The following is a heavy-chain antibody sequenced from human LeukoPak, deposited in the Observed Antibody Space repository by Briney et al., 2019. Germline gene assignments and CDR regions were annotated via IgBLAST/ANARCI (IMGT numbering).Heavy chain of an antibody. J-gene: IGHJ5*02. Sequence: GGSLRLSCAASGFTFSGSAIHWVRQSSGKGLEWVGQIRKNNYWWSTATAYAASVKGRFTISREDSINTAYLQVKSLTTDDAALYYCTRDSGTYNWFDPWGQGTLVTVSS. CDR1: GFTFSGSA. D-gene: IGHD1-26*01. CDR2: IRKNNYWWSTAT. V-gene: IGHV3-73*01. CDR3: TRDSGTYNWFDP.